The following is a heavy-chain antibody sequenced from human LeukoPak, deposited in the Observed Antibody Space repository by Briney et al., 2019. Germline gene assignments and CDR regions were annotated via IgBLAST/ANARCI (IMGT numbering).Heavy chain of an antibody. Sequence: SETLSLTCTVSGGSISSYYWSWIRQPPGKGLEWIGYIYYSGSTNYNPSLKSRVTISVDTSKNQFSLKLSSVTAADTAVYYCARVCDFWGNDAFDIWGQGTMVTVSS. CDR2: IYYSGST. CDR3: ARVCDFWGNDAFDI. V-gene: IGHV4-59*01. D-gene: IGHD3-3*01. J-gene: IGHJ3*02. CDR1: GGSISSYY.